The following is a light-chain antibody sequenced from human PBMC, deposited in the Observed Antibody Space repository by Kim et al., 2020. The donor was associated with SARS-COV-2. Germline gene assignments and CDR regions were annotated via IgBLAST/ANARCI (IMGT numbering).Light chain of an antibody. V-gene: IGKV1-5*03. CDR2: RAS. CDR1: QSIRIY. Sequence: DIQMTQSHSTLSTSVGDRVTITCRASQSIRIYLAWYQQKPGKAPKLLIYRASRLQSGVPSRFSGSGSGTDFTLTISSLQPDDFAIYYCQHYYANPLTFGGGTKVDIK. J-gene: IGKJ4*01. CDR3: QHYYANPLT.